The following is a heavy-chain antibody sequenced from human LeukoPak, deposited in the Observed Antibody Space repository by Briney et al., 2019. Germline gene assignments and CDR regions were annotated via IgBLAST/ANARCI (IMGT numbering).Heavy chain of an antibody. D-gene: IGHD3-22*01. CDR2: IYYSGST. CDR1: GGSISSSSYY. V-gene: IGHV4-39*07. J-gene: IGHJ3*02. Sequence: SETLSLTCTVSGGSISSSSYYWGWIRQPPGKGLERIGSIYYSGSTYYNPSLKSRVTISVGTSKNQFSLKLSSVTAADTAVYYCAREFDSSGYSGAFDIWGQGTMVTVSS. CDR3: AREFDSSGYSGAFDI.